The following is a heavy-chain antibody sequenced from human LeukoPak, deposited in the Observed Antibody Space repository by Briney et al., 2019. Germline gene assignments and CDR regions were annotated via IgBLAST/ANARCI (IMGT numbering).Heavy chain of an antibody. V-gene: IGHV3-23*01. J-gene: IGHJ4*02. CDR3: ARDSSGSYEYYFDY. CDR1: GFTFSSFA. D-gene: IGHD1-26*01. CDR2: ISASGGGT. Sequence: GGSLRLSCAASGFTFSSFAMTWVRQAPGKGLEWVSAISASGGGTYYADSVKGRFTISRDNSKNTLYLQMNSLRAEDTAVYYCARDSSGSYEYYFDYWGQGTLVTVSS.